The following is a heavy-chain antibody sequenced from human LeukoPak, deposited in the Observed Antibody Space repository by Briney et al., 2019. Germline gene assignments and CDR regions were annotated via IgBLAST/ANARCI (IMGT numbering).Heavy chain of an antibody. CDR1: GFPLSSYS. J-gene: IGHJ4*02. Sequence: PGGSLRLSCAASGFPLSSYSMNWVRQAPGKGLEYVSHISSSSSTIYYGDSVKGRFSISRDNAKNSLYLQMNSLRDEDTAVYYCAKGATPFDFWGQGTLVTVSS. V-gene: IGHV3-48*02. CDR2: ISSSSSTI. D-gene: IGHD1-26*01. CDR3: AKGATPFDF.